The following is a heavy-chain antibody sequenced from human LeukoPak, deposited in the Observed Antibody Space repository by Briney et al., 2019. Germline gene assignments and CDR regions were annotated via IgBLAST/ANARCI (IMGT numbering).Heavy chain of an antibody. V-gene: IGHV3-74*03. CDR2: ITSDGTST. J-gene: IGHJ4*02. Sequence: GGSLRLSCAASGFSFSITWMHWVRQFPGQGLVWVARITSDGTSTSYAESVEGRFTISRDNAKNSLYLQMNSLRAEDTAVYYCARDLLGWELHYFDYWGQGTLVTVSS. CDR3: ARDLLGWELHYFDY. CDR1: GFSFSITW. D-gene: IGHD1-26*01.